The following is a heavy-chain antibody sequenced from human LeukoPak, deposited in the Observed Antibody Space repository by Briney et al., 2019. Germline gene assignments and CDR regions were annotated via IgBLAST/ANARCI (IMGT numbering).Heavy chain of an antibody. V-gene: IGHV3-74*01. CDR3: AKGDSSGYPLDY. D-gene: IGHD3-22*01. CDR1: GFSFSTYW. J-gene: IGHJ4*02. Sequence: GGSLRLSCVASGFSFSTYWMHWVRQAPGKGLVWVSRIDNGGTTTLYADSVRGRFTISRDNAKNTLYLQMNSLRAEDTAVYYCAKGDSSGYPLDYWGQGTLVTVSS. CDR2: IDNGGTTT.